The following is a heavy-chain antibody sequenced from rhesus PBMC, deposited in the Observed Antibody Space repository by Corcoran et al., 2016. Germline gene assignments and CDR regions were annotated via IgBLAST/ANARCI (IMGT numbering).Heavy chain of an antibody. CDR2: IGGGSGLT. CDR1: GGSLRGYY. V-gene: IGHV4-165*02. J-gene: IGHJ4*01. D-gene: IGHD6-25*01. Sequence: QVQLQESGPGLVKPSETLSPTCAVSGGSLRGYYWNRTRQPPGKGQEWIGYIGGGSGLTYHNPSLKSRVTMSTDTSKTPFSLKLTSVTAADTAVYYCATSGRYSGSWKGGYFDFWGQGVLVTVSS. CDR3: ATSGRYSGSWKGGYFDF.